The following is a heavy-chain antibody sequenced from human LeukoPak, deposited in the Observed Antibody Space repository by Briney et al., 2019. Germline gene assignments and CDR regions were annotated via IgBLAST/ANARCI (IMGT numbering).Heavy chain of an antibody. CDR2: LYHSGST. J-gene: IGHJ4*02. Sequence: SETLSLTCTVSGYSISSGYYWGWIRQPPGKGLEWVGSLYHSGSTYYNPSLKSRVTISVDTSKNQCSLKLSSVTAADTAVYYCARDQRDYGGNCFDYWGQGTLVTVSS. CDR3: ARDQRDYGGNCFDY. CDR1: GYSISSGYY. V-gene: IGHV4-38-2*02. D-gene: IGHD4-23*01.